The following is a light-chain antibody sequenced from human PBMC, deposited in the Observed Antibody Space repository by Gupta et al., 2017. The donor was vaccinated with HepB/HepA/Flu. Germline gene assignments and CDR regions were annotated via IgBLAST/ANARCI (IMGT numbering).Light chain of an antibody. V-gene: IGKV3-20*01. CDR2: GAS. CDR3: QLYGSSWT. J-gene: IGKJ1*01. Sequence: EIVLTQSPDTLSLSPGERATLSCRASQSIYNNYLAWYQQKSGQAPRVLISGASSRATGIPDRFSGSGSGTVFTLTISRLEPEDFAVYYCQLYGSSWTFGQGTKVEFK. CDR1: QSIYNNY.